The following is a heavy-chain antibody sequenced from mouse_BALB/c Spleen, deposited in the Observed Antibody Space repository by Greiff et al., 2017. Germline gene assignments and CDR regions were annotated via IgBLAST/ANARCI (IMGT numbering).Heavy chain of an antibody. CDR3: ARSSSGYEGFAY. CDR2: IHYSGST. J-gene: IGHJ3*01. CDR1: GYSITSGYS. D-gene: IGHD3-1*01. Sequence: EVKLMESGPGLVKPSQSLSLTCSVTGYSITSGYSWHWIRQFPGNKLEWMGYIHYSGSTNYNPSLKSRISITRDTSKNQFFLQLNSVTTEDTATYYCARSSSGYEGFAYWGQGTLVTVSA. V-gene: IGHV3-1*02.